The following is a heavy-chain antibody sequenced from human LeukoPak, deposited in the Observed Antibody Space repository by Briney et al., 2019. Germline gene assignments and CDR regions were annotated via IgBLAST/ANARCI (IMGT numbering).Heavy chain of an antibody. CDR2: ISYDGSNK. J-gene: IGHJ4*02. D-gene: IGHD6-19*01. CDR1: GFTFSSYA. Sequence: GGSLRLSCAASGFTFSSYAMRWVRQAPGKGLEWVAVISYDGSNKYYADSVKGRFTISRDNSKNTLYLQMNSLRTEDTAVYYCAKAPASGWYYFDYWGQGTLVTVSS. CDR3: AKAPASGWYYFDY. V-gene: IGHV3-30-3*01.